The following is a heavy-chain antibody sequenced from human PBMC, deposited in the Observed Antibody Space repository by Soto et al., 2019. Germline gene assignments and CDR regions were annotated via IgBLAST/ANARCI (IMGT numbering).Heavy chain of an antibody. D-gene: IGHD5-12*01. CDR1: GYTFTSYG. CDR3: ARDGRRWLQLVAFDI. CDR2: ISAYNGNT. V-gene: IGHV1-18*01. J-gene: IGHJ3*02. Sequence: ASVKVSCKASGYTFTSYGISWVRQAPGQGLEWMGWISAYNGNTNYAQKLQGRVTMTTDTSTSTANMELRSLRSDDTAVYYCARDGRRWLQLVAFDIWGQGTMVTVSS.